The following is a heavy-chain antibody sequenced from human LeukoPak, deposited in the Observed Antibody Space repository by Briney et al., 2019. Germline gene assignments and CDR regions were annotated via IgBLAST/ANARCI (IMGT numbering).Heavy chain of an antibody. CDR2: IYSGGST. D-gene: IGHD3-10*01. V-gene: IGHV3-66*01. J-gene: IGHJ6*02. CDR1: GFAVSSNY. CDR3: ARGEVDTTYYYGMDV. Sequence: GGSLRLSCAASGFAVSSNYMSWVRQAPGKGLEWVSVIYSGGSTYYADSVKGRFTISRDNSKNTLYLQMNSLRAEDTAVYYCARGEVDTTYYYGMDVWGQGTTVAVSS.